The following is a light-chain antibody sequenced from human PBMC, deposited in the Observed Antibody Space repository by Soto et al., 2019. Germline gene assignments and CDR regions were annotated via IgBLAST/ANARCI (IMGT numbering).Light chain of an antibody. J-gene: IGKJ3*01. CDR1: QSVSSSY. CDR2: GAS. CDR3: LQYGTSPLT. Sequence: EIVLTQSPGTLSLSPVERATLSCRASQSVSSSYLAWYQQKPGQAPRLLIYGASSRATGIPDRFSGGGSGTDFILTISRLEPEDFAVYYCLQYGTSPLTFGPGTKVDIK. V-gene: IGKV3-20*01.